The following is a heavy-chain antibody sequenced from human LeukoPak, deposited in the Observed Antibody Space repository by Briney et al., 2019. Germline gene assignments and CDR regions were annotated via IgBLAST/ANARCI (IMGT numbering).Heavy chain of an antibody. Sequence: SVKVSCKASGGTFSSYTISWVRHAPGQGLESMGRIIPILGIANYAQKFQGRVTITADKSTSTAYMELSSLRSEDTAVYYCARDGDRGWFDPWGQGTPVTVSS. D-gene: IGHD1-14*01. J-gene: IGHJ5*02. CDR3: ARDGDRGWFDP. CDR2: IIPILGIA. CDR1: GGTFSSYT. V-gene: IGHV1-69*04.